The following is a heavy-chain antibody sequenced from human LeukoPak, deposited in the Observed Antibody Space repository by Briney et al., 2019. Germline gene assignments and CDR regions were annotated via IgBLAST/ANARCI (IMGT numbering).Heavy chain of an antibody. V-gene: IGHV1-2*02. CDR2: INPNSGGT. D-gene: IGHD4-11*01. CDR3: ARISNSIFDY. CDR1: GYTFTGYY. Sequence: ASVKVSCKASGYTFTGYYMHCVLQAPGAGLDWMGWINPNSGGTNYAQKFQGRVTMTRDTAISTAYMELSRLRSDDTAVYYCARISNSIFDYWGQGTLVTVSS. J-gene: IGHJ4*02.